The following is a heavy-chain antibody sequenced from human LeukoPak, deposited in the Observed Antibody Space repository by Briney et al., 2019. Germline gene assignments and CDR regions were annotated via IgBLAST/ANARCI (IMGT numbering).Heavy chain of an antibody. V-gene: IGHV4-30-4*01. CDR3: ARGATIWSYYYGSGTTGRYFDY. D-gene: IGHD3-10*01. Sequence: SETLSLTCTVSGGSISSGDYYWSWIRQPPGKGLEWIGYICYSGSTYYNPSLKSRVTISVDTSKNQFSLKLSSVTAADTAVYYCARGATIWSYYYGSGTTGRYFDYWGQGTLVTVSS. CDR2: ICYSGST. CDR1: GGSISSGDYY. J-gene: IGHJ4*02.